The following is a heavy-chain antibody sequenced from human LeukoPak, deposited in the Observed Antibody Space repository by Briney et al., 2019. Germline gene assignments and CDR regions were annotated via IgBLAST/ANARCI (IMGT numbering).Heavy chain of an antibody. CDR1: GFTFSDYY. CDR2: ISSSGSTI. J-gene: IGHJ6*02. V-gene: IGHV3-11*04. CDR3: ARDLYSSSWYYYYGMDV. D-gene: IGHD6-13*01. Sequence: GGSLRLSCAASGFTFSDYYMSWIRQAPGKGLEWVSYISSSGSTIYYADSVKGRFTISRDNAKNSLYLQMNSLRAEDTAVYYCARDLYSSSWYYYYGMDVWGQGTTVTVSS.